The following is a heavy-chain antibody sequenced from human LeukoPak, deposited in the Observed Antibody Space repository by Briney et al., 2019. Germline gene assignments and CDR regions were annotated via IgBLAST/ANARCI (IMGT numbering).Heavy chain of an antibody. CDR3: AHSREGPDGSSFDY. Sequence: SGPTLVKPTQTLTLTCTFSGFSHSTSGVGVGWIRQPPGKALEWLALIYWDDDKRYSPSLKSRLTITKDTSKNQVVLTMTNMDPVDTATYYCAHSREGPDGSSFDYWGQGTLVTVSS. CDR2: IYWDDDK. D-gene: IGHD1-26*01. CDR1: GFSHSTSGVG. J-gene: IGHJ4*02. V-gene: IGHV2-5*02.